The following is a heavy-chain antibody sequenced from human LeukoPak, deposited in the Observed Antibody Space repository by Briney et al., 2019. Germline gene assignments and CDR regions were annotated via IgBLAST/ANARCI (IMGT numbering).Heavy chain of an antibody. D-gene: IGHD6-13*01. CDR1: GYTFTGNY. CDR2: TSAYNGNT. J-gene: IGHJ4*02. Sequence: ASVKVSCKASGYTFTGNYMHWVRQAPGQGLEWMGWTSAYNGNTNYAQKLQGRVTMTTDTSTSTAYMELRSLRSDDTAVYYCARLRDIAAAGTGFDYWGQGTLVTVSS. V-gene: IGHV1-18*04. CDR3: ARLRDIAAAGTGFDY.